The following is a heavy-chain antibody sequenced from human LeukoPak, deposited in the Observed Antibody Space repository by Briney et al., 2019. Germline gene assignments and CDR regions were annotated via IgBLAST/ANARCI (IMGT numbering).Heavy chain of an antibody. CDR1: GFTFSDYY. CDR2: ISSSGSTI. D-gene: IGHD6-19*01. V-gene: IGHV3-11*04. J-gene: IGHJ5*02. Sequence: GGFLRLSCAASGFTFSDYYMSWIRQAPGKGLEWVSYISSSGSTIYYADSVKGRFAISRDNAKNTLYLQMNSLRAEDTAVYYCARHRIAVAGAFDPWGQGTLVTVSS. CDR3: ARHRIAVAGAFDP.